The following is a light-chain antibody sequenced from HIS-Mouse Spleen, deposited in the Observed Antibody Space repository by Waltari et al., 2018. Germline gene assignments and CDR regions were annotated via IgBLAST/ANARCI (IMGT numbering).Light chain of an antibody. CDR2: KDS. J-gene: IGLJ3*02. V-gene: IGLV3-25*03. CDR1: ALPKQY. Sequence: SYELTQPPSVSVSPGQTARITCPGDALPKQYAYWYQQQPDQAPVLGIYKDSERPSGIPERFSCSSSGTTVTLTIRGVQAADEADYYCQSADSSGTWEFGGVTKLTVL. CDR3: QSADSSGTWE.